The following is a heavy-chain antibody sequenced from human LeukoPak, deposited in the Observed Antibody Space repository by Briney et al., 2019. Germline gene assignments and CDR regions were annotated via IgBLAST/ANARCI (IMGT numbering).Heavy chain of an antibody. CDR1: GFTVSNNY. J-gene: IGHJ5*02. Sequence: GGSLRLSCAASGFTVSNNYMSWVRQAPGKGLEWVSVIYSGGSTYYADSVKGRFTISRDNSKNTLYLQMNSLRAEDTAVYYCATTIAVAGTSWFDPWGQGTLVTVSS. CDR2: IYSGGST. V-gene: IGHV3-53*01. CDR3: ATTIAVAGTSWFDP. D-gene: IGHD6-19*01.